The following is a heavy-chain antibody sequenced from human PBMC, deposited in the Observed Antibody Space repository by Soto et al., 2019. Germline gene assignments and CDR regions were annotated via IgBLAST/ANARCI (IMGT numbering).Heavy chain of an antibody. CDR1: GFTFDDYA. J-gene: IGHJ4*02. CDR2: ISWNSGSI. CDR3: AKDLVGATTGYFDY. V-gene: IGHV3-9*01. Sequence: SLRLSCAASGFTFDDYAMHWVRQAPGKGLEWVSGISWNSGSIGYADSVKGRFTISRDNAKNSLYLQMNSLRAEDTALYYCAKDLVGATTGYFDYWGQGTLVTVSS. D-gene: IGHD1-26*01.